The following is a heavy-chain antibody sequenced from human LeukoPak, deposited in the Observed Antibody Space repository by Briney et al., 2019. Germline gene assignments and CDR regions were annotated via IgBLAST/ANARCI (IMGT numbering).Heavy chain of an antibody. CDR3: ARGVGAYDQLRFDP. Sequence: SVKVSCKASGGTFSSYAISWVRQAPGQGLEWMGRIIPILGIANYAQKFQGRVTITADKSTSTAYMELSSLRSEDTAVYYCARGVGAYDQLRFDPWGQGTLVTVSS. CDR1: GGTFSSYA. J-gene: IGHJ5*02. D-gene: IGHD2-2*01. CDR2: IIPILGIA. V-gene: IGHV1-69*04.